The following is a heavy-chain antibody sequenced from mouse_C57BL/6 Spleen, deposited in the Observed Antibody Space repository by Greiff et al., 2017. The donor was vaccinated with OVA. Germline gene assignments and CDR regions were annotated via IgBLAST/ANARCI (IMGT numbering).Heavy chain of an antibody. CDR2: IDPSDSYT. V-gene: IGHV1-69*01. CDR1: GYTFTSYW. CDR3: ARASYYGSSPSIDY. Sequence: VQLQQPGAELVMPGASVKLSCKASGYTFTSYWMHWVKQRPGQGLEWIGEIDPSDSYTNYNQKFKGKSTLTVDKSSSTAYMQLRSLTSEDSAVYYCARASYYGSSPSIDYWGQGTSLTVSS. J-gene: IGHJ2*02. D-gene: IGHD1-1*01.